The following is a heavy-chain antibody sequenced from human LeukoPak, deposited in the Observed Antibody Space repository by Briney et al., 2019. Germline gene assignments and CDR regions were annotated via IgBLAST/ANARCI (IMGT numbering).Heavy chain of an antibody. J-gene: IGHJ5*02. CDR3: AREFVYCGVSSCSFDP. D-gene: IGHD2-2*01. Sequence: ASVKVSCKASGYTFTSYDINWVRQASGQGLEWLGWMNPNSGNTGYAQKFQGRVTMTRNTSISTAYMELSSLTSEDTAVYYCAREFVYCGVSSCSFDPWGQGTLVTVSS. CDR2: MNPNSGNT. CDR1: GYTFTSYD. V-gene: IGHV1-8*01.